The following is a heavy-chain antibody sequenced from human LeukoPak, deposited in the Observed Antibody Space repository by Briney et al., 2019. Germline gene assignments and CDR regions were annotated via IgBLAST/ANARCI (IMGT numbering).Heavy chain of an antibody. D-gene: IGHD6-6*01. J-gene: IGHJ4*02. CDR3: ARSEYSSSPNSDY. CDR2: INPNSGGT. V-gene: IGHV1-2*02. Sequence: ASVKVSCKASGYTFTGYYMHWVRQAPGQGLEWMGWINPNSGGTNYAQKFQGRVTMTRDTSISTAYMELSRLRSDDTAVYYCARSEYSSSPNSDYWGQGTLVTVSS. CDR1: GYTFTGYY.